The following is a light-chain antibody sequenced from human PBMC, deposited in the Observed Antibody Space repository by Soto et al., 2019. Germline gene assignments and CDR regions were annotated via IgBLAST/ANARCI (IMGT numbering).Light chain of an antibody. J-gene: IGKJ3*01. Sequence: QMTQSPSSLSASVGDSVTITCRASQGISNYLAWCQQTPGKIPKLLIYAASTLQSGVPSRFSGSGSGTVFTLTISSLQPEDVATYYCQKYNSATLTFGPGTKVDLK. V-gene: IGKV1-27*01. CDR3: QKYNSATLT. CDR2: AAS. CDR1: QGISNY.